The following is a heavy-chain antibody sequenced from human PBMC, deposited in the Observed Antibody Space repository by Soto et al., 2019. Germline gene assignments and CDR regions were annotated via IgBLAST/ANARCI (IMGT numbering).Heavy chain of an antibody. Sequence: PGGSLRLSCAASGFSVSSDYMSWVRQAPGKGLEWVSLIYSGGDTYYADSVKGRFTISRDISSNTIYLLMTSLRADDTAIYYCTRAGSDPGNFYISNYYAMDVWGRGTTVTVSS. J-gene: IGHJ6*02. CDR2: IYSGGDT. CDR3: TRAGSDPGNFYISNYYAMDV. CDR1: GFSVSSDY. D-gene: IGHD3-10*01. V-gene: IGHV3-53*01.